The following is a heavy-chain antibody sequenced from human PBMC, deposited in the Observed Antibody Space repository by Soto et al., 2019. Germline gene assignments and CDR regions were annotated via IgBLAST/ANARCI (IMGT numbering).Heavy chain of an antibody. V-gene: IGHV5-10-1*01. Sequence: PGESLRISCQGSGYSFTSYWISWVRQMPGKGLEWMGRIDPSDSYTNYSPSFQGHVTISADKSISTAYLQWSSLKASDTAMYYCARSRNDFSIVVVPAAITDYWGQGTLVTVSS. CDR3: ARSRNDFSIVVVPAAITDY. CDR2: IDPSDSYT. J-gene: IGHJ4*02. D-gene: IGHD2-2*01. CDR1: GYSFTSYW.